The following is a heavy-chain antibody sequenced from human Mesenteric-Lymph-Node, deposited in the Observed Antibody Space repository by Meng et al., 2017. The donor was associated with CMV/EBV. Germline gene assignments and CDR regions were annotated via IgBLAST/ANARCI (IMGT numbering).Heavy chain of an antibody. CDR1: GFNFSSYA. Sequence: GESLKISCAASGFNFSSYAMSWVRQAPGKGLEWVSGINGSGSSTYYADSVKGRFTISRDNSKNTLYLQMNSLSAEDTAVYYCAKDGRVITIFGSDGMDVWGQGTTVTVSS. CDR2: INGSGSST. CDR3: AKDGRVITIFGSDGMDV. J-gene: IGHJ6*02. D-gene: IGHD3-3*01. V-gene: IGHV3-23*01.